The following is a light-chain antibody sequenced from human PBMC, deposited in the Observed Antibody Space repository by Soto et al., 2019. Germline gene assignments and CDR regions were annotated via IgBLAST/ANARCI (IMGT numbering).Light chain of an antibody. CDR3: SSFAGNNNLV. Sequence: QSALTQPPSASGSPGQSVTISCTGTSSDVGGYNYVSWYQQHPGKAPKLMISEVSKRPSGVPDRFSGSKSGNTACLNVSGLQAEDEADYYCSSFAGNNNLVFGGGTKLTVL. CDR1: SSDVGGYNY. J-gene: IGLJ2*01. CDR2: EVS. V-gene: IGLV2-8*01.